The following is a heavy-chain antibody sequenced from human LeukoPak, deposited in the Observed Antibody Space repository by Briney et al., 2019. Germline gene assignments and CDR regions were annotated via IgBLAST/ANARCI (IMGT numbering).Heavy chain of an antibody. V-gene: IGHV3-23*01. D-gene: IGHD1-26*01. Sequence: GGSLRLSCAASGFTFSNYWMSWARQVPGKGLEWVSAISGSGGSTYYADSVKGRFTISRDNSKNTLYLQMNSLRAEDTAVYYCARDNWLYSGSYTVDYWGQGTLVTVSS. CDR3: ARDNWLYSGSYTVDY. CDR2: ISGSGGST. CDR1: GFTFSNYW. J-gene: IGHJ4*02.